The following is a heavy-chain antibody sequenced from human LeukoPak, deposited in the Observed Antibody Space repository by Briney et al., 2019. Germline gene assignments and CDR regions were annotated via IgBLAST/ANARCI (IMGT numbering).Heavy chain of an antibody. V-gene: IGHV1-18*01. J-gene: IGHJ4*02. CDR2: IGSYKSNT. CDR3: ARDPFPFDYGDYFDY. D-gene: IGHD4-17*01. CDR1: GYTFSSYG. Sequence: ALVKVCFKAAGYTFSSYGISWVGEASGQGLEWMGWIGSYKSNTNYPQKLQGRVTMTTDTSTSTAYMELRSLRSDDTAVYYCARDPFPFDYGDYFDYWGQGTLVTVSS.